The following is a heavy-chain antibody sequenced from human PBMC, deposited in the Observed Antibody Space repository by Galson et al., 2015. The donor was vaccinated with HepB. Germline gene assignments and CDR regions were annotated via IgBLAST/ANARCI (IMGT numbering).Heavy chain of an antibody. V-gene: IGHV4-31*03. CDR3: ARVDVERGSGSPSDK. CDR2: IYYSGST. CDR1: GGSISSGGYY. Sequence: TLSLTCTVSGGSISSGGYYWSWICQHPGKGLEWIGYIYYSGSTYYNPSLKSRVTISVDTSKNQFSLKLSSVTAADTAVYYCARVDVERGSGSPSDKWGQGTLVTVSS. D-gene: IGHD3-10*01. J-gene: IGHJ4*02.